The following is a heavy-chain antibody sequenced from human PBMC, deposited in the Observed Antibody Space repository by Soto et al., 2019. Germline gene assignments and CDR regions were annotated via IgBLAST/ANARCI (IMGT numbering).Heavy chain of an antibody. CDR3: AREVVLAVAGTVDYFDY. Sequence: EVQLVESGGGLVQPGGSLRLSCAASGFTVSSNYMSWVRQAPGKGLEWVSVIYSGGSTYYADSVKGRFTISRDNSKNTLYLQMNSLRAEDTAVYYCAREVVLAVAGTVDYFDYWGQGTLVTVSS. D-gene: IGHD6-19*01. V-gene: IGHV3-66*01. CDR1: GFTVSSNY. J-gene: IGHJ4*02. CDR2: IYSGGST.